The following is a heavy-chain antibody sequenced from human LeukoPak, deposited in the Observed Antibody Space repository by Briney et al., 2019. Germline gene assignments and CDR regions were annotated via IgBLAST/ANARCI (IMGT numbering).Heavy chain of an antibody. D-gene: IGHD3-3*01. V-gene: IGHV4-34*01. CDR2: INHSGST. CDR3: ARARRDSGYYKLGY. J-gene: IGHJ4*02. CDR1: GGSFSGYY. Sequence: PSETLSLTCAVYGGSFSGYYWSWIRQPPGKGLEWNGEINHSGSTNYNPSLKSRVTISVDKSKNQFSLNLSSVTAADTAVYYCARARRDSGYYKLGYWGQGILVTVSS.